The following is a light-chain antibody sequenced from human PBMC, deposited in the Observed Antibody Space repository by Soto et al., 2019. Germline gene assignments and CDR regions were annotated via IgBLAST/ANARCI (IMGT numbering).Light chain of an antibody. CDR1: QSVLYSSNNKNY. J-gene: IGKJ2*02. V-gene: IGKV4-1*01. CDR3: QQYYSTPRT. Sequence: DIVMTQSPDSLAVSLGERATINCKSSQSVLYSSNNKNYLAWYQQKPGQPPKLIIYWASTRESGVPDQFSGSGSGTDFTLTISSLQAEDVAVYYCQQYYSTPRTFGQGTKLEIK. CDR2: WAS.